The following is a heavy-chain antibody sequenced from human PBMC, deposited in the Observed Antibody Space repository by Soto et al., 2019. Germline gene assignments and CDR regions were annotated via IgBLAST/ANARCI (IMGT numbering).Heavy chain of an antibody. V-gene: IGHV1-18*04. Sequence: ASVKVSCKASGYTFSSYGITWVRQAPGRGLEWMGWIGAFNGNTNYAQNLQGRVTMTTDTSTTTASMELRSLNSDDTAVYYCAKDSVKYSISSGLDVWAQGTTVTVSS. CDR1: GYTFSSYG. CDR3: AKDSVKYSISSGLDV. CDR2: IGAFNGNT. J-gene: IGHJ6*02. D-gene: IGHD6-6*01.